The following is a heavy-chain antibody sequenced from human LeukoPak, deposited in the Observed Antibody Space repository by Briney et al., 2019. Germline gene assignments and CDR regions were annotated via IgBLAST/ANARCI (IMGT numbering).Heavy chain of an antibody. V-gene: IGHV5-51*01. CDR1: GSIFTSYW. J-gene: IGHJ6*04. Sequence: GESLKISCEGSGSIFTSYWIGWVRRLPGKGLEWMGIIYPGDSDTRYSPSFQGQVTISADKSISTAYLQWSSLKASDTAMYYCARQTAVAGYYDYGMDVGGKGTTVTVSS. CDR2: IYPGDSDT. CDR3: ARQTAVAGYYDYGMDV. D-gene: IGHD6-13*01.